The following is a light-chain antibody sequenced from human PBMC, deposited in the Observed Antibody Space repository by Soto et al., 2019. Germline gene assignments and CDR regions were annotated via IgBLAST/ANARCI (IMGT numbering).Light chain of an antibody. Sequence: QSVLTQPPSVSAAPGQKVTISCSGSSSNIGNNYVFWYQQLPGTAPTLLIYDNDKRPSGIPDRFAGSKSGTSATLGITGLKTGDEADYYCATWDRSLSVGVFGGGTKLTVL. V-gene: IGLV1-51*01. CDR2: DND. J-gene: IGLJ2*01. CDR1: SSNIGNNY. CDR3: ATWDRSLSVGV.